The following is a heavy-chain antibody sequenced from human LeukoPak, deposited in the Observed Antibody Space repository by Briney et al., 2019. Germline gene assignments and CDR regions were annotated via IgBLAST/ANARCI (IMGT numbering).Heavy chain of an antibody. V-gene: IGHV4-59*01. CDR3: ARGVYIAAAQYGY. CDR2: IYYSGTT. Sequence: SETLSLTCTVSGGSISSYYWNWIRQPPGKGLEWIGYIYYSGTTNYNPSLKSRVTISVDTSKNQFSLKLSSVTAADTAVYYYARGVYIAAAQYGYWGQGTLVTVSS. D-gene: IGHD6-13*01. CDR1: GGSISSYY. J-gene: IGHJ4*02.